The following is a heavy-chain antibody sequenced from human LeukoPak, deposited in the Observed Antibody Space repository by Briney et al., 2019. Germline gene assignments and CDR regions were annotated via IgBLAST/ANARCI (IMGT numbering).Heavy chain of an antibody. CDR3: ARSALATITAGPFNY. V-gene: IGHV1-18*01. Sequence: GASVKVSCKASVYTFTNFGITWVRQAPGQGLEWMGWISGYQGITKYAQNFQHRVTMTIDTSTSTAYMDLRSLTSDDTAIYFCARSALATITAGPFNYWGQGTLVAVSS. D-gene: IGHD5-24*01. J-gene: IGHJ4*02. CDR1: VYTFTNFG. CDR2: ISGYQGIT.